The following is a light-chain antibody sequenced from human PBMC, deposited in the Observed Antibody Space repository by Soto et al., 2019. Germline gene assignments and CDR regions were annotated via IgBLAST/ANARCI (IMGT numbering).Light chain of an antibody. CDR3: QQLHSYPLT. CDR1: QGISSY. V-gene: IGKV1-9*01. Sequence: IQLTQSPSSLSASVGDRVTITCRASQGISSYLAWYQQIPGKAPKLLIYVASTLQSGVPSRFSGSGSGTDFTLTISSLQPEDVATYYGQQLHSYPLTFGGGTKVEIK. J-gene: IGKJ4*01. CDR2: VAS.